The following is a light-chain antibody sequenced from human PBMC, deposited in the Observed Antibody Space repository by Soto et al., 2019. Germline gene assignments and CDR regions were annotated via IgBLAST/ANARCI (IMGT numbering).Light chain of an antibody. CDR2: GAS. V-gene: IGKV3-15*01. CDR1: QSVSSN. Sequence: EIVMTQAPDTRPVSPGEIATLSCRSSQSVSSNLAWYQQKPGQAPRLLIYGASTRATGFPARFSGSGSGTEFTLTISSLQSEDFAVYYCHHYNSWPYTFGQGTKVDIK. J-gene: IGKJ2*01. CDR3: HHYNSWPYT.